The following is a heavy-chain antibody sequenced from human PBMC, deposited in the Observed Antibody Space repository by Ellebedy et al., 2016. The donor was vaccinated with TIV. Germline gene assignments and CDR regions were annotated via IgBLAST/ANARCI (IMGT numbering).Heavy chain of an antibody. D-gene: IGHD6-19*01. J-gene: IGHJ1*01. CDR1: GFTISSNY. Sequence: GGSLTLSXAASGFTISSNYMSWVRQPPGKGLEWVSILYSSGSTYSAASLKGRFTISRDTSKSTLYLQLNSLRAEDTAVYYCANGPTVIVPGTPLRHWGQGTPVTVSS. CDR3: ANGPTVIVPGTPLRH. CDR2: LYSSGST. V-gene: IGHV3-53*01.